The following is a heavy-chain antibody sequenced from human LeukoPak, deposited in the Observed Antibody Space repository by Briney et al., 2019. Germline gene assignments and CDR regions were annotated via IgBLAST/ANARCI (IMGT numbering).Heavy chain of an antibody. D-gene: IGHD2-15*01. CDR2: SNPNSGGT. V-gene: IGHV1-2*02. J-gene: IGHJ6*04. Sequence: ASVTVSCKASGYTFTGYYMHWVRQAPGQGLEWMGWSNPNSGGTNYAQKFQGRVTMTRDTSISTAYMELSRLRSDDTAVYYCASATLRCSGGSCYEMDVWGKGTTVTVSS. CDR3: ASATLRCSGGSCYEMDV. CDR1: GYTFTGYY.